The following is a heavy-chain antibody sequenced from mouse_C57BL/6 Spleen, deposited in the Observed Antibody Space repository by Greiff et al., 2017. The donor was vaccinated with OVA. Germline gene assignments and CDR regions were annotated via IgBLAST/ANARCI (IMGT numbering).Heavy chain of an antibody. Sequence: EVQLQESGPELVKPGASVKMSCKASGYTFTDYNMHWVKQSHGKSLEWIGYINPNNGGTSYNQKFKGKATLTVNKSSSTAYMELRRLTSEDSAVYYCARDYYGRPLGIWGTGTTVTVSS. V-gene: IGHV1-22*01. D-gene: IGHD1-1*01. CDR3: ARDYYGRPLGI. CDR1: GYTFTDYN. J-gene: IGHJ1*03. CDR2: INPNNGGT.